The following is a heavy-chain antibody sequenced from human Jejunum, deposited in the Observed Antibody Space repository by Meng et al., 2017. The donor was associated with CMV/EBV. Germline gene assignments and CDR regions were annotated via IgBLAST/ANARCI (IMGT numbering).Heavy chain of an antibody. CDR2: VKSASAGGAA. Sequence: EVQLVESGGGLVKPGGSLRLSCVASDFTLNGAWMNWVRQAPGKGLEWVGRVKSASAGGAADAAAPVKGRFTVLRDDSRKTVHLQMDNLKIEDTAVYYCTTGWDQYSDFWGQGALVTVSS. V-gene: IGHV3-15*07. D-gene: IGHD1-26*01. CDR1: DFTLNGAW. J-gene: IGHJ4*02. CDR3: TTGWDQYSDF.